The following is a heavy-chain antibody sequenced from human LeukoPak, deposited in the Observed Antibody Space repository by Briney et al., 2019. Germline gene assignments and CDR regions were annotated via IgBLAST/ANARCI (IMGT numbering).Heavy chain of an antibody. V-gene: IGHV3-23*01. Sequence: GGSLRLSCAASGFTFGSYAMTWVRQAPGKGLQWVSVISGIGVATYYADSVKGRFTISRDNSKNTLYLQMNSLRAEDTAVYYCAKRAVTTFSSGFHYWGQGTLVTVSS. CDR2: ISGIGVAT. J-gene: IGHJ4*02. CDR1: GFTFGSYA. CDR3: AKRAVTTFSSGFHY. D-gene: IGHD4-17*01.